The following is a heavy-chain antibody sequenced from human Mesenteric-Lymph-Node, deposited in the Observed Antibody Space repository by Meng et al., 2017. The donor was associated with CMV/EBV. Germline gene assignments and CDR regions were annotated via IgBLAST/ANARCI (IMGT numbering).Heavy chain of an antibody. V-gene: IGHV3-74*01. CDR2: IDTDGGTT. Sequence: GSLKISCVASGLTFTSYWLHWVRQVPGKGLMWVSRIDTDGGTTNYAESVRGRFTISRDNAKNTLYLQMNGLRAEDTAMYYCASYVGSGASRSLGYWGRGTLVTVSS. J-gene: IGHJ4*02. D-gene: IGHD1-26*01. CDR3: ASYVGSGASRSLGY. CDR1: GLTFTSYW.